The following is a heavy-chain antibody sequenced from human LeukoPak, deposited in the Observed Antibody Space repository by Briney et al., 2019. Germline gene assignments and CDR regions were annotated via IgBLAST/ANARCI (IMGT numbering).Heavy chain of an antibody. CDR3: ARDLYGGYLGLDY. CDR2: ISYDGSDK. D-gene: IGHD5-12*01. J-gene: IGHJ4*02. CDR1: GITFSSYA. V-gene: IGHV3-30-3*01. Sequence: GGSLRLSCAASGITFSSYAMHWVRQAPGKGLEWVAVISYDGSDKYYADSVKGRFTISRDNSKNTLYLQMNSLRAEDTAVYHCARDLYGGYLGLDYWGQGTLVTVSS.